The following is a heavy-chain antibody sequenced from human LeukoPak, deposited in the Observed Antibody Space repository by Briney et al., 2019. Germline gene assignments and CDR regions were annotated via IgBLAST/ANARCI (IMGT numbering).Heavy chain of an antibody. CDR1: GFTFSRYA. J-gene: IGHJ3*02. Sequence: GRSLRLSCAASGFTFSRYAMSWVRQAPGKGLEWGSAISGSGGSTYYADSVKGRFTISRDNSKNTLYLQMNSLRAEDTAVYYCAKEEVVGDAFDIWGQGTMVTVSS. V-gene: IGHV3-23*01. CDR2: ISGSGGST. CDR3: AKEEVVGDAFDI. D-gene: IGHD3-22*01.